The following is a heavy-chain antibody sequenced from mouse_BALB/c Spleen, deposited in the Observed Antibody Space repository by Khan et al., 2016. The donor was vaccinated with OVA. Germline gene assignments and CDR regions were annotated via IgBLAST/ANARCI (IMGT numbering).Heavy chain of an antibody. CDR3: ARAYYMYDGYYAMDY. J-gene: IGHJ4*01. D-gene: IGHD2-14*01. V-gene: IGHV2-6-4*01. CDR1: GFSLSRYN. CDR2: IWGGGGT. Sequence: VQLQESGPGLVAPSQSLSTTCTVSGFSLSRYNIHWVRQPPGKGLEWLGMIWGGGGTDYNSTLKSRLSIRKDNSKSQVLLKMNSLQTDDTAMYYCARAYYMYDGYYAMDYWGQGTSVTVSS.